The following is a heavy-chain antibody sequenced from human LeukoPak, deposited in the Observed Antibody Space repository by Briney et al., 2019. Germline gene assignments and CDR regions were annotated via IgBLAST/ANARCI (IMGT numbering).Heavy chain of an antibody. CDR1: GYTFTGYY. D-gene: IGHD1-26*01. Sequence: SVKVSCKASGYTFTGYYMHWARQAPGQGLEWMGWINPNSGDTNYAQKFQGRVTMTRDTSISTAYMELSRLRADDTAVYYCARDGNFDYWGRGTLVTVSS. J-gene: IGHJ4*02. CDR2: INPNSGDT. V-gene: IGHV1-2*02. CDR3: ARDGNFDY.